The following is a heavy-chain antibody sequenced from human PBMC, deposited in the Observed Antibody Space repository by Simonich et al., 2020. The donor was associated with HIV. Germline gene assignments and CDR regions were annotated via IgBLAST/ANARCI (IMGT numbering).Heavy chain of an antibody. CDR3: ARDLRDFWNNFSSDY. CDR1: GYTFTDYY. J-gene: IGHJ4*02. V-gene: IGHV1-2*06. D-gene: IGHD3-3*01. Sequence: QVQLVQSGAELKKPGASVKVSCKASGYTFTDYYIHWVRQAPGQGLEWMGRINPNSGGTNYAQKFHGRVTMTRDTSISTAFMELSSLGSDDTALYYCARDLRDFWNNFSSDYWGQGTLVTVSS. CDR2: INPNSGGT.